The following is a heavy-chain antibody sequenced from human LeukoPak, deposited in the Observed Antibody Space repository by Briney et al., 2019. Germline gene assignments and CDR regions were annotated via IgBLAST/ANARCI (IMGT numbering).Heavy chain of an antibody. J-gene: IGHJ6*03. CDR1: GFMFTSYW. V-gene: IGHV3-7*01. Sequence: GGSLRLSCAASGFMFTSYWMSWVRQAPGKGLEWVANINQDGSAKYYVDSVKGRFTISRDNAKNSLYLQMNSLRAEDTAVYYCAKGGGYEAQYYYYYLDVWGKGTTVTISS. CDR3: AKGGGYEAQYYYYYLDV. D-gene: IGHD5-12*01. CDR2: INQDGSAK.